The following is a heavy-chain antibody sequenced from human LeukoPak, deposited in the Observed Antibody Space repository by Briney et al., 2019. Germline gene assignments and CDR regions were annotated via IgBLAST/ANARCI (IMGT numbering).Heavy chain of an antibody. CDR3: AREVGGAYYYDSSGYYHFDY. J-gene: IGHJ4*02. CDR2: IIPIFGTA. CDR1: GGTFSSYA. D-gene: IGHD3-22*01. Sequence: SVKVSCKASGGTFSSYAISWVRQAPGQGLEWMGRIIPIFGTANCAQKFQGRVTITTDESTSTAYMELSSLRSEDTAVYYCAREVGGAYYYDSSGYYHFDYWGQGTLVTVSS. V-gene: IGHV1-69*05.